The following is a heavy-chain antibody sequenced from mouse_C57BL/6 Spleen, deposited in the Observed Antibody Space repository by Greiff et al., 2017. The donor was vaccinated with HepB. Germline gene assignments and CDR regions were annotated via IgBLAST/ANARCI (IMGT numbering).Heavy chain of an antibody. CDR2: INPNNGGT. Sequence: EVQLQQSGPELVKPGASVKIPCKASGYTFTDYNMDWVKQSHGKSLEWIGDINPNNGGTIYNQKFKGKATLTVDKSSSTAHMELCSLTSEDAAVYYCARGYYGSHWYFDVWGTGTTVTVSS. CDR3: ARGYYGSHWYFDV. J-gene: IGHJ1*03. CDR1: GYTFTDYN. V-gene: IGHV1-18*01. D-gene: IGHD1-1*01.